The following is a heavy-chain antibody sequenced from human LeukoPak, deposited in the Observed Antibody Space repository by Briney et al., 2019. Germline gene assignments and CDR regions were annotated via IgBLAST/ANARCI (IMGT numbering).Heavy chain of an antibody. D-gene: IGHD6-19*01. J-gene: IGHJ4*02. CDR1: GFTVSSNY. V-gene: IGHV3-53*01. CDR3: ARGKGSSGWYWGYFDY. Sequence: GGSLRLSCAASGFTVSSNYMSWVRQAPGKGLEWVSVIYSGGSTYYADSVKGRFTISRDNSKNTLYLQMNSLRAEDTAVYYCARGKGSSGWYWGYFDYWGQGTLVTVSS. CDR2: IYSGGST.